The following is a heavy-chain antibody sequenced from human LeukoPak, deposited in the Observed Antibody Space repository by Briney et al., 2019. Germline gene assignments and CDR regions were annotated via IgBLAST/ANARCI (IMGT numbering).Heavy chain of an antibody. V-gene: IGHV3-7*01. D-gene: IGHD1-26*01. Sequence: PGGSLRLSCAASGFTFSNYWMRWVRQAPGKRPEWVANMNIDGSEKYYADSVKGRFSISRDNARNSVYLQMASLRVEDTAVYYCARDPVEWELLLDYWGQGTLVTVSS. CDR3: ARDPVEWELLLDY. CDR2: MNIDGSEK. J-gene: IGHJ4*02. CDR1: GFTFSNYW.